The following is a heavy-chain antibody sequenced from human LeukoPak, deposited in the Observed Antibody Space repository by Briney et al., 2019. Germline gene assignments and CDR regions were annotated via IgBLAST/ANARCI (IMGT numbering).Heavy chain of an antibody. D-gene: IGHD2-15*01. V-gene: IGHV4-34*01. J-gene: IGHJ4*02. CDR3: ARHWWSPYYFDY. Sequence: SETLSLTCAVYGGSFSGYYWSWIRQPPGKGLEWIGAINHSGSTNYNPSLKSRVTISVDTSKNQFSLKLSSVTAADTAVYYCARHWWSPYYFDYWGQGTLVTVSS. CDR1: GGSFSGYY. CDR2: INHSGST.